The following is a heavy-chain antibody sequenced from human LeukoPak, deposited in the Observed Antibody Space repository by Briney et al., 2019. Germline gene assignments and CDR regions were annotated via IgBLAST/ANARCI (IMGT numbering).Heavy chain of an antibody. CDR3: ARDGSFGRTSFDY. CDR1: GFTFSSYE. V-gene: IGHV3-48*03. J-gene: IGHJ4*02. D-gene: IGHD3-10*01. CDR2: ISSSGSPI. Sequence: GGSLRLSCVGDGFTFSSYEMNWVRQAPGKGLEWVSYISSSGSPIYYADSVKGRFTISRDNAKNSLYLQMNSLRAEDTAVYYCARDGSFGRTSFDYWGQGTLVTVSS.